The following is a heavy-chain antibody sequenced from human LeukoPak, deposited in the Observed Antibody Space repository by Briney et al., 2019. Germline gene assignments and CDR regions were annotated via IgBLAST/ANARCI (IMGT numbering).Heavy chain of an antibody. CDR1: GFTFSSYE. D-gene: IGHD2-2*01. J-gene: IGHJ6*03. CDR2: ISSSGSTI. Sequence: GGSLRLSCAASGFTFSSYEMNWVRQAPGKGLEWVSYISSSGSTIYYADSVKGRFTISRDNAKNSLYLQMNSLRAEDTAVYYCARDRRDCSSTSCYAGDYYYYYMDVWGKGTTVTISS. CDR3: ARDRRDCSSTSCYAGDYYYYYMDV. V-gene: IGHV3-48*03.